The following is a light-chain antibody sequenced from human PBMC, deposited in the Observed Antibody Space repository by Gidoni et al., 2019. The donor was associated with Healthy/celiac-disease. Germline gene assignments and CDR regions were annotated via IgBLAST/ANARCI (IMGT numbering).Light chain of an antibody. CDR2: GAS. Sequence: EMVLTQSPATLSLSPGERATLSCRASQSVSSSYLAWYQQKPGQAPRLLIYGASSRATGIPDRFSGSGSGTDFTLTISRLEPEDFAVYYCQQYGSSPLMTFGPGTKVDIK. V-gene: IGKV3-20*01. J-gene: IGKJ3*01. CDR3: QQYGSSPLMT. CDR1: QSVSSSY.